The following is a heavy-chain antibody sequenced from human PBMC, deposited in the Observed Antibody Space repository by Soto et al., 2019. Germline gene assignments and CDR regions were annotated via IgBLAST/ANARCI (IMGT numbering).Heavy chain of an antibody. CDR2: IIPISGTA. J-gene: IGHJ3*02. V-gene: IGHV1-69*13. CDR1: GGTFSSYA. Sequence: GASVKVSCKASGGTFSSYAISWVRQAPGQGLEWMGGIIPISGTANYAQKFQGRVTITADESTSTAYMELSSLRSEDTAVYYCARDFGYYYDSSGYSDAFDIRGQGIMVTVS. CDR3: ARDFGYYYDSSGYSDAFDI. D-gene: IGHD3-22*01.